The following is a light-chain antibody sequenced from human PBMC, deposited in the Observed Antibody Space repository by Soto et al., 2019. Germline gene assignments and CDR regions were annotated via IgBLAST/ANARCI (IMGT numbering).Light chain of an antibody. CDR3: QQRSNWPLT. J-gene: IGKJ4*01. CDR1: QSINNK. CDR2: GAS. V-gene: IGKV3-15*01. Sequence: EIVMTQAPATLSVSPGERVTLSCRASQSINNKVAWYQQKPGQAPRLLIYGASTRATGISARFSGSGSGTEFTLTISSLQSEDFAVYYCQQRSNWPLTFGGGTKVDIK.